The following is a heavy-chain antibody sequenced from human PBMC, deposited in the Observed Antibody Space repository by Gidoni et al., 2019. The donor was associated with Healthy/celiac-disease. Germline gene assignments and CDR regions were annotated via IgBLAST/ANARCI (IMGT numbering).Heavy chain of an antibody. CDR3: ARDSGITMIVVVNDYGMDV. CDR1: GFTFSSYG. D-gene: IGHD3-22*01. V-gene: IGHV3-33*01. J-gene: IGHJ6*02. Sequence: QVQLVESGGGVVQPGRSLRLSCAASGFTFSSYGMHWVRQAPGKGLEWVAVIWYDGSNKYYADSVKGRFTISRDNSKNTLYLQMNSLRAEDTAVYYCARDSGITMIVVVNDYGMDVWGQGTTVTVSS. CDR2: IWYDGSNK.